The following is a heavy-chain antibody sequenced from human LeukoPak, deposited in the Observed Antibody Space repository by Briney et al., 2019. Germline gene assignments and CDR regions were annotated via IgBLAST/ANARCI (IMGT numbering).Heavy chain of an antibody. J-gene: IGHJ4*02. CDR1: GGTFSSYA. CDR2: IFPILGIA. V-gene: IGHV1-69*04. CDR3: ARAGAAVTMFFDF. Sequence: ASVKVSCKASGGTFSSYAISWVRQAPGQGLEWMGRIFPILGIANYAQKFQGRVTITADKSTSTAYMELRSLTSDDTALYYCARAGAAVTMFFDFWGQGTLVTVSS. D-gene: IGHD4-17*01.